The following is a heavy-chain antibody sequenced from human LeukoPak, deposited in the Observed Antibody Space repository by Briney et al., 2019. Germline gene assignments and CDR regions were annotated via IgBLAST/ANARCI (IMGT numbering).Heavy chain of an antibody. Sequence: PSETLSLTCTVSGGSISSSSYYWGWVRQPPGKGLEWIGSIYYSGSTYYNPSLKSRVTISVDTSKNQFSLKLSSMTAADTAVYYCARGASGFDYWGQGTLVTVSS. J-gene: IGHJ4*02. CDR2: IYYSGST. CDR3: ARGASGFDY. CDR1: GGSISSSSYY. D-gene: IGHD4/OR15-4a*01. V-gene: IGHV4-39*01.